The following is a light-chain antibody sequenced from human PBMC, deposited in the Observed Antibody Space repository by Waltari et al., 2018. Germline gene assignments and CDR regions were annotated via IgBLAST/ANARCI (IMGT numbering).Light chain of an antibody. Sequence: SSELPQDPAVSVALGQTVRITCQGDATRSYYVSWYQQKPGQAPMLFIYDNDNRPSGIPERFSGSSSGNIASLTITGAQAEDEADYYCNSRDTRGNHFVVFGGGTKLTVL. J-gene: IGLJ2*01. V-gene: IGLV3-19*01. CDR1: ATRSYY. CDR2: DND. CDR3: NSRDTRGNHFVV.